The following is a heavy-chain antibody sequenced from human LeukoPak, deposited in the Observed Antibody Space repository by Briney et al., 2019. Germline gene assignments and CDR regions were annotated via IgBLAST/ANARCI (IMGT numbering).Heavy chain of an antibody. D-gene: IGHD6-13*01. V-gene: IGHV3-21*01. J-gene: IGHJ4*02. CDR1: GFTFSSYS. CDR2: ISSSSSYI. CDR3: ARGSVEGRFWYSSSWGLGMSSTPDVY. Sequence: PGGSLRLSCAASGFTFSSYSMNWVRQAPGKGLEWVSSISSSSSYIYYADSVKGRFTISRDNAKNSLYLQMNSLRAEDTAVYYCARGSVEGRFWYSSSWGLGMSSTPDVYWGQGTLVTVSS.